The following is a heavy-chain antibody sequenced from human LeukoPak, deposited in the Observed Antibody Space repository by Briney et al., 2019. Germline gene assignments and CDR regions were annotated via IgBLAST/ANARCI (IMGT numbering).Heavy chain of an antibody. J-gene: IGHJ4*02. Sequence: GGSLRLSCVASGFTFGKYWMSWVRQAPGKGLEWVANIKLDGSEKNYVDSVKGRFTISRDNTKNSLYLQMNSLRAEDTAVFYCAREATTLFFDYWGQGTLVTVSS. CDR1: GFTFGKYW. CDR2: IKLDGSEK. CDR3: AREATTLFFDY. V-gene: IGHV3-7*03. D-gene: IGHD2/OR15-2a*01.